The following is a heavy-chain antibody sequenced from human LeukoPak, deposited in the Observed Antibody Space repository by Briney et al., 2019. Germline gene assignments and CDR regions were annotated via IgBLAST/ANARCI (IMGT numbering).Heavy chain of an antibody. D-gene: IGHD2-2*01. CDR1: GGSFSGYY. CDR2: INHSGST. J-gene: IGHJ4*02. V-gene: IGHV4-34*01. Sequence: SETLSLTCAVYGGSFSGYYWSWIRQPPGKGLEWIGEINHSGSTNYNPSLKSRVTISVDTSKNQFSLKLSSVTAADTAVYYRARRFLYCSSTSCHLQPADYWGQGTLVTVSS. CDR3: ARRFLYCSSTSCHLQPADY.